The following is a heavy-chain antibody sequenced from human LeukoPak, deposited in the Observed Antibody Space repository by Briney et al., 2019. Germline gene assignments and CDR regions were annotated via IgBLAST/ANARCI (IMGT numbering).Heavy chain of an antibody. Sequence: GGSLRLSCAASGFTFSSYSMNWVRQAPGKGLEWVSSISSSSSYIYYADSVKGRFTISRDNAKNSLYLQMNSLRAEDTAVYYCARDCPTYPHGGSCNYGMDVWGQGTTVTVSS. CDR2: ISSSSSYI. CDR3: ARDCPTYPHGGSCNYGMDV. J-gene: IGHJ6*02. D-gene: IGHD2-15*01. CDR1: GFTFSSYS. V-gene: IGHV3-21*01.